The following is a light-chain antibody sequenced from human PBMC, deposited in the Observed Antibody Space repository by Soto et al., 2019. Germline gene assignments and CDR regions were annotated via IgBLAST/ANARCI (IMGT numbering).Light chain of an antibody. J-gene: IGKJ4*01. CDR3: QPYHNWPLT. Sequence: EVVMRHSPATLSVSPREGASLSCRASQGIGDTLAWYQHKPGQTPRLLIYDTSTRATCVPTGYSGSMSGAEFTLTINSLQSEDFAAYYCQPYHNWPLTFGGGTKVDIK. V-gene: IGKV3-15*01. CDR2: DTS. CDR1: QGIGDT.